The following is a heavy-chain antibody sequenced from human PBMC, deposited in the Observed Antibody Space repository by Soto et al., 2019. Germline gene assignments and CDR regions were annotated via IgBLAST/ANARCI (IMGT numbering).Heavy chain of an antibody. CDR1: GGSISSGDYY. V-gene: IGHV4-30-4*01. D-gene: IGHD3-10*01. CDR3: ARAVTRGWFDP. J-gene: IGHJ5*02. CDR2: IYYSGST. Sequence: SETLSLTCTVSGGSISSGDYYWSWIRQPPGKGLEWIGYIYYSGSTYYNPSLKSRVTISVDTSKNQFSLKLSSVTAADTAVYYCARAVTRGWFDPWGQGTLVTVSS.